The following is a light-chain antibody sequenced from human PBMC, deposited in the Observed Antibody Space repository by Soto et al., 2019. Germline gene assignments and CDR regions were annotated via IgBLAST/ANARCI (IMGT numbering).Light chain of an antibody. Sequence: EIVLPQSPGTLYFSPGESATIYCRASQTVRNNYLAWYQQKPGQAPRLLIYDASSRATGIPDRFSVGWSGTDFTLTIRSMEPEEFAVDYCKQLSSYQLTVGGGTQVDIK. CDR3: KQLSSYQLT. CDR2: DAS. J-gene: IGKJ4*01. CDR1: QTVRNNY. V-gene: IGKV3-20*01.